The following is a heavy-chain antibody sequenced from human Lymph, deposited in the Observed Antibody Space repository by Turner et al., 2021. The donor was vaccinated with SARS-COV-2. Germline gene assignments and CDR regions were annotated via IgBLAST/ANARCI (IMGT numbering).Heavy chain of an antibody. D-gene: IGHD3-10*01. Sequence: QVQLVESGGGVVQPGRSLRLPCAASGLTFSSYGMHWVRQAPGKGLEWVAVIWYDGSNKYYADSVKGRFPISRDNSKNTLYLQMNSLRAEDTAVYYCARDLRFGELPAADHWGQGTLVTVSS. CDR2: IWYDGSNK. CDR1: GLTFSSYG. J-gene: IGHJ4*02. V-gene: IGHV3-33*01. CDR3: ARDLRFGELPAADH.